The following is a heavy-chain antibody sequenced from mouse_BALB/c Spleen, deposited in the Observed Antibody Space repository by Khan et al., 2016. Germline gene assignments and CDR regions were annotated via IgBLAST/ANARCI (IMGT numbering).Heavy chain of an antibody. V-gene: IGHV1-87*01. D-gene: IGHD6-1*01. CDR1: GYTSANYW. CDR3: AEALFVC. J-gene: IGHJ3*01. CDR2: IYPGDGDT. Sequence: VQLQESGAELARPGASVRLSCKASGYTSANYWMQWVKQRPGQGLEWIGSIYPGDGDTRYSQKFKDKATLTADKSSSSAYMHLRSVASEDSAVYYCAEALFVCWGQGTRVTVSA.